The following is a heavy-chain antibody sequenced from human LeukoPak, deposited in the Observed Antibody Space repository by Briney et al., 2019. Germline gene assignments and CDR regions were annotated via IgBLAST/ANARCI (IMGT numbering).Heavy chain of an antibody. CDR1: GGSISSSGYY. D-gene: IGHD3-22*01. V-gene: IGHV4-39*01. CDR3: ARLLEYYDSRGYFDY. J-gene: IGHJ4*02. CDR2: IYYSGST. Sequence: SETLSLTCIVSGGSISSSGYYWGWIRQPPGKGLEWIRSIYYSGSTYYNPSLKSRVTISVDTSKNQFSLNLRSVTAGDTAVYYCARLLEYYDSRGYFDYWGQGTPVTVSS.